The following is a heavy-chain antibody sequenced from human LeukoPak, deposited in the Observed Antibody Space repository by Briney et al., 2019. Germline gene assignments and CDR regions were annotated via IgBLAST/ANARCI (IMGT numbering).Heavy chain of an antibody. Sequence: GGSLRLSCAASGLTFSSYARHWVCQAPGKGLGWVAVISYDGSNKYYADSVKGRFTISRENSKNTLYLKMNSLRAEDTAVFYFARSPRLTMDVWGKGTTATVSS. J-gene: IGHJ6*03. CDR3: ARSPRLTMDV. CDR1: GLTFSSYA. D-gene: IGHD5-12*01. CDR2: ISYDGSNK. V-gene: IGHV3-30-3*01.